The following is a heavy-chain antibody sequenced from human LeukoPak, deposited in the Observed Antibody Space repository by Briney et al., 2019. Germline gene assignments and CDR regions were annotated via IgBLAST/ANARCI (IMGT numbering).Heavy chain of an antibody. V-gene: IGHV1-2*02. J-gene: IGHJ4*02. CDR2: INPNSGGT. CDR3: ARDPSVYYDSSGYHVAGFDY. Sequence: GASVKVSCKASGYTFTGYYMHWVRQAPGQGLEWMGWINPNSGGTNYAQKFQGRVTMTRDTSISTAYMELSRLRSDDTAVYYCARDPSVYYDSSGYHVAGFDYWGQGTLVTVSS. D-gene: IGHD3-22*01. CDR1: GYTFTGYY.